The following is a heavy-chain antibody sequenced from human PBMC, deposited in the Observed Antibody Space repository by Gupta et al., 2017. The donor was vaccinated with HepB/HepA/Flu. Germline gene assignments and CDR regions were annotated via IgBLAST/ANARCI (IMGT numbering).Heavy chain of an antibody. CDR2: INHSGST. J-gene: IGHJ6*02. CDR1: GGSFSGYY. D-gene: IGHD4-17*01. CDR3: ARAPLRMTTVTEYGMDV. Sequence: QVQLQQWGAGLLKPSETLSPTCAVYGGSFSGYYWSWIRKPPGKGLEWIGEINHSGSTNYNPSLKSRVTISVDTSKNQFSLKLSSVTAADTAVYYCARAPLRMTTVTEYGMDVWGQGTTVTVSS. V-gene: IGHV4-34*01.